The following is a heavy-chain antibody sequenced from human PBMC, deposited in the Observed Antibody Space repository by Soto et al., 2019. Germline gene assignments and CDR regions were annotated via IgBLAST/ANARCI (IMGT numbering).Heavy chain of an antibody. V-gene: IGHV3-7*01. CDR2: INQDGSKK. D-gene: IGHD5-18*01. J-gene: IGHJ6*02. CDR1: GFTFSNSW. Sequence: EVQLVESGGGLVQPGGSLRLSCVVSGFTFSNSWMTWVRQAPGKGLEWVANINQDGSKKYYVDSVEGRFTISRDNAKNSLYLQMYGLRTEDTAVYYCARDVGTALVGFSYGMGVWGLGTTVTVSS. CDR3: ARDVGTALVGFSYGMGV.